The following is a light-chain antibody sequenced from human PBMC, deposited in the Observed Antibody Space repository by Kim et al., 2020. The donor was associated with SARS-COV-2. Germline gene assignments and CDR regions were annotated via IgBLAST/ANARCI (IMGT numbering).Light chain of an antibody. CDR1: QTVTSDY. CDR3: QKYGRSPFT. Sequence: ELVLTQSPGTLSLSPGERATLSCRASQTVTSDYLAWYQQKPGPAPRVLIDGASSRATGIPDRFSGSGSGTDFTLTISRLEPEDFAVYYWQKYGRSPFTFGQGTKLEI. J-gene: IGKJ2*01. CDR2: GAS. V-gene: IGKV3-20*01.